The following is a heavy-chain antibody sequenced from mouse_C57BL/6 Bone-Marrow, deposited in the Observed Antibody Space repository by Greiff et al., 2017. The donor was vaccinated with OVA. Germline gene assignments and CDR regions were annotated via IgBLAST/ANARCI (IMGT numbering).Heavy chain of an antibody. V-gene: IGHV5-17*01. Sequence: EVMLVESGGGLVKPGGSLKLSCAASGFTFSDYGMHWVRQAPEKGLEWVAYISSGSSTIYYADTVKGRFTISRDNAKNTLFLQMTSLRSEDTAMYYCASPIYYYGSSSFAYWGQGTLVTVSA. D-gene: IGHD1-1*01. CDR3: ASPIYYYGSSSFAY. J-gene: IGHJ3*01. CDR1: GFTFSDYG. CDR2: ISSGSSTI.